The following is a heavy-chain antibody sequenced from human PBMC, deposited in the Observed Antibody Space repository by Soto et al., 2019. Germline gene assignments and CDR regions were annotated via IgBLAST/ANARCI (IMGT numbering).Heavy chain of an antibody. D-gene: IGHD3-3*01. CDR1: GGSISSSNW. J-gene: IGHJ4*02. CDR3: ARGGSNYYDFWSGYYTGNYFDY. V-gene: IGHV4-4*02. Sequence: QVQLQESGPGLVKPSGTLSLTCAVSGGSISSSNWWSWVRQPPGKGLEWIGEIYHSGSTNYNPSLKSRVTISVDKSKNQFSLKLSSVTAADTAVYYCARGGSNYYDFWSGYYTGNYFDYWGQGTLVTVSS. CDR2: IYHSGST.